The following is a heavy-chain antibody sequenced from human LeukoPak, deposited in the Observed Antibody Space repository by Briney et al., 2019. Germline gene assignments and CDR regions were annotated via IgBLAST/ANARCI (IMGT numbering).Heavy chain of an antibody. J-gene: IGHJ4*02. V-gene: IGHV1-2*06. CDR1: GYTFTEYF. D-gene: IGHD2-21*02. CDR3: TRRGDDY. Sequence: ASVKVSCKASGYTFTEYFIYWVRQAPGQGLEWMGRINPSTGDSDFAQKFQDRVSVTRDTSINTAYMELRRLRFGDTAVYYCTRRGDDYWGQGTLVTVSS. CDR2: INPSTGDS.